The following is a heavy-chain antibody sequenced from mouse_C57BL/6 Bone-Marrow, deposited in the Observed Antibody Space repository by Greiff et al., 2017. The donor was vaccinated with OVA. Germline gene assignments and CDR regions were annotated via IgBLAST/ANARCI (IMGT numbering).Heavy chain of an antibody. Sequence: QVHVKQSGAELVKPGASVKISCKASGYAFSSYWMNWVKQRPGKGLEWIGQIYPGDGDTNYNGKFKGKATLTADKSSSTAYMQLSSLTSEDSAVYFCARQTIEGNPAWFAYWGQGTLVTVSA. J-gene: IGHJ3*01. CDR3: ARQTIEGNPAWFAY. CDR2: IYPGDGDT. V-gene: IGHV1-80*01. CDR1: GYAFSSYW. D-gene: IGHD2-1*01.